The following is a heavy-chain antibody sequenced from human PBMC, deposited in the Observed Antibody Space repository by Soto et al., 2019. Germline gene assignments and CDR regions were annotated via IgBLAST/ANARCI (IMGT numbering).Heavy chain of an antibody. J-gene: IGHJ6*02. CDR2: IWYDGSNK. D-gene: IGHD6-13*01. Sequence: QVQLVESGGGVVQPGRSLRLSCAASGFTFSSYGMHWVRQAPGKGLEWVAVIWYDGSNKYYADSVKGRFTISRDNSKNTLYLQMNSLRAEDTAVYYCARDTLGSSSWYYYYGMDVWGQGTTVTVSS. CDR3: ARDTLGSSSWYYYYGMDV. V-gene: IGHV3-33*01. CDR1: GFTFSSYG.